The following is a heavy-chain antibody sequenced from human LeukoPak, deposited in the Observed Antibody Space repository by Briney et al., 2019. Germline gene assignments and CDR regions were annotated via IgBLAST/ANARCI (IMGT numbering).Heavy chain of an antibody. J-gene: IGHJ5*02. CDR3: ARVEDSGYDFRGYFDP. D-gene: IGHD5-12*01. CDR1: GGSISSSSYY. Sequence: NPSETLSLTCTVSGGSISSSSYYWGWIRQPPGKGLEWIGNIYYSGSTYYNPSLKSRVTISVDTSKYQFSLNLSSVTAADTAVYYCARVEDSGYDFRGYFDPWGQGTLVTASS. V-gene: IGHV4-39*07. CDR2: IYYSGST.